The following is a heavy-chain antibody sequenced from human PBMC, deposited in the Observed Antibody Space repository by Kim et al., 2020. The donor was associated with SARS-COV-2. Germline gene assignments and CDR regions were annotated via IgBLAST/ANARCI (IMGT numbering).Heavy chain of an antibody. CDR3: ARDKVTNYDSSGLRTFGYWYVDL. J-gene: IGHJ2*01. V-gene: IGHV4-59*01. Sequence: SETLSLTCTASGGSISSYYWSWIRQPPGKGLEWIGYIYYSGSTNYNPSLKSRVTISVDTSKNQFSLKLSSVTAADTAVYYCARDKVTNYDSSGLRTFGYWYVDLWGRGTLVTVSS. CDR1: GGSISSYY. D-gene: IGHD3-22*01. CDR2: IYYSGST.